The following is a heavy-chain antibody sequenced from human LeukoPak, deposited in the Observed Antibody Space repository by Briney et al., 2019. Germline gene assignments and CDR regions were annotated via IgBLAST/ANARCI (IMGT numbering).Heavy chain of an antibody. D-gene: IGHD3-10*01. CDR1: GGTFSSYA. CDR2: IIPILGIA. Sequence: SVKVSCKASGGTFSSYAISWVRQAPGQGLEWMGRIIPILGIANYAQKFQGRVTITADKSTSTAYMEPSSLRSEDTAVYYCASINYYGSGNPLDYWGQGTLVTVSS. CDR3: ASINYYGSGNPLDY. J-gene: IGHJ4*02. V-gene: IGHV1-69*04.